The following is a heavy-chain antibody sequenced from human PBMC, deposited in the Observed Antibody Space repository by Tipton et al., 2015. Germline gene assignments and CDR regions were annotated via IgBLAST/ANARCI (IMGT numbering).Heavy chain of an antibody. V-gene: IGHV1-69*01. CDR2: TIPALGTT. CDR1: GDTSSSFS. Sequence: QVQLVQSGAEVKKPGSSVKVSCKASGDTSSSFSINWVRQAPRQGLQWLGGTIPALGTTGYSHNFQGRVTITADEVTSTVYMELNSLTSDDTALYYCARVDYGEGTSRPFHLWGQGTMVTVSS. J-gene: IGHJ3*01. D-gene: IGHD4-17*01. CDR3: ARVDYGEGTSRPFHL.